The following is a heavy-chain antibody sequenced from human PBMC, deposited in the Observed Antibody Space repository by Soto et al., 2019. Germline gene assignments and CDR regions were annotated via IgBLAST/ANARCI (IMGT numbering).Heavy chain of an antibody. CDR1: GFTFSSYW. CDR3: AKDQAAAGTISRYFQH. V-gene: IGHV3-23*01. CDR2: ISGDGGST. D-gene: IGHD6-13*01. J-gene: IGHJ1*01. Sequence: GGSLRLSCAASGFTFSSYWMHWVRQAPGKGLEWVSRISGDGGSTYYADSVKGRFTISRDNSKNTLYLQVNSLRAEDTAVYYCAKDQAAAGTISRYFQHWGQGTLVTVSS.